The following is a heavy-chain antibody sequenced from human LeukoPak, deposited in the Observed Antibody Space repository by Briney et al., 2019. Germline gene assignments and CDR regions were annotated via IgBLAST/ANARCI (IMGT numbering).Heavy chain of an antibody. D-gene: IGHD2-2*01. CDR3: ARDRLGYCSSTSCRSPLDY. Sequence: ASVKVSCKASGYTFTSYGINWVRQAPGQGLEWMGWISAYNGNTNYAQKLQGRVTMTTDTSTSTAYMELRSLRSDDTAVYYCARDRLGYCSSTSCRSPLDYWGQGTLVTVSS. V-gene: IGHV1-18*01. CDR1: GYTFTSYG. J-gene: IGHJ4*02. CDR2: ISAYNGNT.